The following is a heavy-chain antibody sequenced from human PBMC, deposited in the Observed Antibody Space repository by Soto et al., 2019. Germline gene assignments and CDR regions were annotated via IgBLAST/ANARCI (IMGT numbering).Heavy chain of an antibody. CDR3: ARGDSTDCSNGVCSFVDNHDMDV. V-gene: IGHV1-2*04. J-gene: IGHJ6*02. D-gene: IGHD2-8*01. CDR2: INPKSGGT. Sequence: SVKVSCKDSGYSFTDCHIHWVRQAPGQGLEWLGRINPKSGGTSTAQKFQGWVTMTTDTSISTASMEPTRLTSDDTAIYYCARGDSTDCSNGVCSFVDNHDMDVWG. CDR1: GYSFTDCH.